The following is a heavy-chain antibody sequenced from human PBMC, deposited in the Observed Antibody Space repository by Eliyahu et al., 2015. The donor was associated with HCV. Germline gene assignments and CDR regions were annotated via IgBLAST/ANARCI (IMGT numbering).Heavy chain of an antibody. D-gene: IGHD3-10*01. CDR1: GGTFSSYA. V-gene: IGHV1-69*01. J-gene: IGHJ3*02. CDR3: AREYYYGSGSKNDAFDI. Sequence: QVQLVQSGAEVKKPGSSVKVXCXASGGTFSSYAXXWVRXAPGQGLEWMGGIIPIFGTANYAQKFQDRVTITADESTSTAYMELSSLRSEDTAVYYCAREYYYGSGSKNDAFDIWGQGTMVTVSS. CDR2: IIPIFGTA.